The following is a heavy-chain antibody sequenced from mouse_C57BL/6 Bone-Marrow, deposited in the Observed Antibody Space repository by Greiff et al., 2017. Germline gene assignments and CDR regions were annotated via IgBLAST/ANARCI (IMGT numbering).Heavy chain of an antibody. J-gene: IGHJ3*01. CDR3: ARSWFAD. Sequence: QFQLQQPGAELVMPGASVKLSCKASGYTFTSYWMHWVKQRPGQGLEWIGEIDPSDSYTNYNQKFKGKSTLTVDKSSSTAYMQLSSLTSEDSAVYYCARSWFADWGQGTLVTVSA. V-gene: IGHV1-69*01. CDR2: IDPSDSYT. CDR1: GYTFTSYW.